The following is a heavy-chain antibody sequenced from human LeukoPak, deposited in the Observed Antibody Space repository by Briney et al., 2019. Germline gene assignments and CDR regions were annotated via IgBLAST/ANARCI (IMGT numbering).Heavy chain of an antibody. Sequence: XIRQPPXXXXEWIGYIYYSGSTNYNPSLKSRVTISVDTSKNQFSLKLSSVTAADTAVYYCARVAVAGTETIDYWGQGTLVTVSS. J-gene: IGHJ4*02. CDR2: IYYSGST. D-gene: IGHD6-19*01. CDR3: ARVAVAGTETIDY. V-gene: IGHV4-59*01.